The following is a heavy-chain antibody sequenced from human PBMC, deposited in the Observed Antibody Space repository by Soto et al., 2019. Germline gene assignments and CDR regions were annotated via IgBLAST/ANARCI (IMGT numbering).Heavy chain of an antibody. CDR3: ARSRLGYFDY. J-gene: IGHJ4*02. CDR1: GGSISSYY. V-gene: IGHV4-59*01. Sequence: QVQLQESGPGLVKPSETLSLTCTVSGGSISSYYWSWIRQPPGKGLEWIGYIYYTGSTNYNPSLKRRVTISVDTSKNQYSLKLSSVTAADTAVYYCARSRLGYFDYWGQGTLVTVSS. CDR2: IYYTGST. D-gene: IGHD3-16*01.